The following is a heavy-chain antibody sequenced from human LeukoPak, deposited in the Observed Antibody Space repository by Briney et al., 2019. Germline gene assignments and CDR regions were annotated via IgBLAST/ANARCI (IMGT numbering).Heavy chain of an antibody. CDR2: ISGSGGST. CDR1: GFTFSSYA. Sequence: GGSLRLSCAASGFTFSSYAMSWVRQAPGKGLEWVSAISGSGGSTYYADSVKGRFTISRDNSKNTLYLQMNSLRAEDTAVYYCAKHQLYGDYPNDAFDIWGQGTMVTVSS. CDR3: AKHQLYGDYPNDAFDI. D-gene: IGHD4-17*01. J-gene: IGHJ3*02. V-gene: IGHV3-23*01.